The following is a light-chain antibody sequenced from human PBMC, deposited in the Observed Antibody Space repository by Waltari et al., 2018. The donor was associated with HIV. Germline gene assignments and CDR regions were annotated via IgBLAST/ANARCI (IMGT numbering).Light chain of an antibody. V-gene: IGKV4-1*01. CDR3: HQYYSSPLT. CDR2: WAS. Sequence: DIVLTQSPDSLAVSLGERATIYCKSRQSIFFSSENKNYLAWYQQKPGQPPKLLISWASTRESGVPDRFSGSGSGTDFSLTIRSLQAEDVATYYCHQYYSSPLTFGGGTKLEI. CDR1: QSIFFSSENKNY. J-gene: IGKJ4*01.